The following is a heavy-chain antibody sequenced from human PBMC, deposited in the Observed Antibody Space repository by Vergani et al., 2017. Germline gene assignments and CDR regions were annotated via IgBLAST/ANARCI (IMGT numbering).Heavy chain of an antibody. CDR2: IYSGGST. CDR1: GFTVSSNY. Sequence: EVQLVESGGGLVQPGGSLRLSCAASGFTVSSNYMSWVRQAPGKGLEWVSVIYSGGSTYYADSVKGRFTISRDNAKNTLYLQMNSLRAEDTAVYYCARTQYYYDSSGYGDWGQGTLVTVSS. CDR3: ARTQYYYDSSGYGD. J-gene: IGHJ4*02. D-gene: IGHD3-22*01. V-gene: IGHV3-66*01.